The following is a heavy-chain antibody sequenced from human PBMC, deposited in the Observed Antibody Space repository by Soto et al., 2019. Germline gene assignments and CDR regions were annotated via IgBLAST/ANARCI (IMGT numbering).Heavy chain of an antibody. V-gene: IGHV3-30-3*01. CDR3: ARDVPSLQPLLYYYYYGMDV. Sequence: GGSLRLSCAASGFTFSSYAMHWVRQAPGKGLEWVAVISYDGSNKYYADSVKGRFTISRDNSKNTLYLQMNSLRAEDTAVYYCARDVPSLQPLLYYYYYGMDVWGQGTTVTVSS. J-gene: IGHJ6*02. D-gene: IGHD2-21*02. CDR1: GFTFSSYA. CDR2: ISYDGSNK.